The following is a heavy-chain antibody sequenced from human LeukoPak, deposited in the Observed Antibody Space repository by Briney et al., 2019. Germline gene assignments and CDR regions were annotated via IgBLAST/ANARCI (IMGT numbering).Heavy chain of an antibody. CDR1: GFTFSSYS. Sequence: GGSLRLSCAASGFTFSSYSMNWVRQAPGRGLEWVSSISSSSSYIYYADSVKGRFTISRDNAKNSLYLQMNSLRAEDTAVYFCARGTFCSSASCYTPSYFDYWSQGTLVTVSS. CDR3: ARGTFCSSASCYTPSYFDY. V-gene: IGHV3-21*01. D-gene: IGHD2-2*02. CDR2: ISSSSSYI. J-gene: IGHJ4*02.